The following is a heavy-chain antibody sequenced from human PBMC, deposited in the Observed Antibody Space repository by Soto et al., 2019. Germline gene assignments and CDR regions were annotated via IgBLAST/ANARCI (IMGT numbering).Heavy chain of an antibody. CDR1: GFTVSSNY. J-gene: IGHJ6*02. Sequence: EVQLVESGGGMIQPGGSLRLSCAASGFTVSSNYMSWVRQAPGKGLEWVSVIYTGGTTHYADSVKGRFTIARDNSKNTLYLQMNSLRDEDTAVYYCAREVGYYYGLDVWGQGTTVSVAS. CDR2: IYTGGTT. D-gene: IGHD1-26*01. V-gene: IGHV3-53*01. CDR3: AREVGYYYGLDV.